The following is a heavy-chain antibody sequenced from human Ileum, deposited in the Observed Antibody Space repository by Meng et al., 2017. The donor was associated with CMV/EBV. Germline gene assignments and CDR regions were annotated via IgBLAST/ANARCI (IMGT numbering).Heavy chain of an antibody. V-gene: IGHV1-46*01. CDR3: ATEGNSGSLDY. D-gene: IGHD1-26*01. Sequence: ASVKVSCKSSGFTFTGYYMHWLRQAPGQGLEWMGKINPSGGTTNYAQKFQGRVTMTRDTSTTTVYMELSSLRSEDTAVYYCATEGNSGSLDYWGQGTLVTVSS. CDR1: GFTFTGYY. CDR2: INPSGGTT. J-gene: IGHJ4*02.